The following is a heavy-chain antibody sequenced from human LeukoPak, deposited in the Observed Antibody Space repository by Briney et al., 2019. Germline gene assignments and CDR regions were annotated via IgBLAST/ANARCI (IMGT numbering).Heavy chain of an antibody. CDR1: GYTFTGSY. J-gene: IGHJ4*02. V-gene: IGHV1-2*06. Sequence: GASVKVSCKTSGYTFTGSYVHWVRQAPGQGLEWMGRIDVNSGDTYLAQKFQGRVTLTRDTSISTDYLELSSLNSDDSAVYYCARYIGGSGWCWGLGALVTVSS. CDR2: IDVNSGDT. D-gene: IGHD3-16*01. CDR3: ARYIGGSGWC.